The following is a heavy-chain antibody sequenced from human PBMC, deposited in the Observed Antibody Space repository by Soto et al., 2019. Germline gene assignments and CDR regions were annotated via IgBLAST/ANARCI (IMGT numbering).Heavy chain of an antibody. Sequence: SETLSLTCAVYGGSFSGYYWSWIRQPPGKGPEWIGEINHSGSTNYNPSLKSRVTISVDTSKNQFSLKLSSVTAADTAVYYCARGAPGYDINVGTSTHWFDPWGQGTLVS. CDR3: ARGAPGYDINVGTSTHWFDP. CDR1: GGSFSGYY. CDR2: INHSGST. D-gene: IGHD3-22*01. V-gene: IGHV4-34*01. J-gene: IGHJ5*02.